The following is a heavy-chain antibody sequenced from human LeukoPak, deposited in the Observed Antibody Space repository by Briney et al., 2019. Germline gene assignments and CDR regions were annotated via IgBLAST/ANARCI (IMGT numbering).Heavy chain of an antibody. Sequence: TGGSLRLSCAASGFTFSSYAMSWVRQAPGKGLEWVSAISGSGGSTYYADSVKGRFTISRDNSKNTLYLQMNSLRAEDTAVYYCARDKGISVAGTGGFDYWGQGTLVTVSS. CDR3: ARDKGISVAGTGGFDY. J-gene: IGHJ4*02. D-gene: IGHD6-19*01. V-gene: IGHV3-23*01. CDR2: ISGSGGST. CDR1: GFTFSSYA.